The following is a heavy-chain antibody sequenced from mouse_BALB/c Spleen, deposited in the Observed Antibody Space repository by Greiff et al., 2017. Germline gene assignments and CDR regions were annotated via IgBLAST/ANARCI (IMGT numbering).Heavy chain of an antibody. V-gene: IGHV2-6-7*01. CDR1: GFSLTGYG. CDR2: IWGDGST. J-gene: IGHJ1*01. Sequence: VKLVESGPGLVAPSQSLSITCTVSGFSLTGYGVTWVRQPPGKGLEWLGMIWGDGSTDYNSALKSRLSISKDNSKSQVFLRMSSLQTDDTARYYCARDDYDGGDFDVWGAGTTVTVSS. CDR3: ARDDYDGGDFDV. D-gene: IGHD2-4*01.